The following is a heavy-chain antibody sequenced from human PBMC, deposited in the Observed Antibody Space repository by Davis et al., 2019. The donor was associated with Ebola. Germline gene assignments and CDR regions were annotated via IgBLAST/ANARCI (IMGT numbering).Heavy chain of an antibody. CDR2: ISWNSGST. V-gene: IGHV3-9*01. CDR1: GFTFDDYA. CDR3: ARDRRGFSDY. Sequence: SLKISCAASGFTFDDYAMHWVRQAPGKGLEWVSGISWNSGSTYYADSVKGRFTISRDNSKKTLYLQMNSLRAEDTAVYYCARDRRGFSDYWGQGTLVTVSS. D-gene: IGHD3-10*01. J-gene: IGHJ4*02.